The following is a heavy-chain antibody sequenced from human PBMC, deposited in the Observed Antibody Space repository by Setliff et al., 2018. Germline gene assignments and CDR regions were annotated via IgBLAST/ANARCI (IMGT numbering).Heavy chain of an antibody. D-gene: IGHD6-19*01. CDR1: GGSISSHY. V-gene: IGHV4-59*08. J-gene: IGHJ6*03. Sequence: NPSETLSLTCTVSGGSISSHYWSWIRQPPGKGLEWIGYIYYSGSTNYNPSLKSRVTISLDTSKNQFSLNLTSVTAADTAVYYCARASSGWYSAYYYYMDVWGKGTTVTVSS. CDR2: IYYSGST. CDR3: ARASSGWYSAYYYYMDV.